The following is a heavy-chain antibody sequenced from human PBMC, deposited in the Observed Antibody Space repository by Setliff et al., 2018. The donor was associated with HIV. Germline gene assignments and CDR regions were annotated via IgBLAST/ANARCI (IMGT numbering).Heavy chain of an antibody. CDR1: GYNFITFG. V-gene: IGHV1-18*01. CDR3: ARGSAPNIVVAASLDI. CDR2: IRTYSGKT. Sequence: ASVKVSCKDSGYNFITFGINWVRQAPGQGLEWMVRIRTYSGKTDYAEKFQGRLTMTMDTSTRTVFMELRSLTLDDTSVYYCARGSAPNIVVAASLDIWGQGTLVTAPQ. J-gene: IGHJ4*01. D-gene: IGHD2-15*01.